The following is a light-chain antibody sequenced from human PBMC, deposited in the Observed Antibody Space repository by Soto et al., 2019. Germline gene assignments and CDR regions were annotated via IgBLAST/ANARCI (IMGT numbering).Light chain of an antibody. CDR3: HQTYTTLQT. J-gene: IGKJ1*01. CDR2: DAS. Sequence: VLIQSPATLSSSPGERATLSCRASQSVSSYLAWYQQKPGQAPRLLIYDASNRATGIPARFSGSGSGTDFTLTIISLQAEDFATYYCHQTYTTLQTFGQGTNVDVK. CDR1: QSVSSY. V-gene: IGKV3-11*01.